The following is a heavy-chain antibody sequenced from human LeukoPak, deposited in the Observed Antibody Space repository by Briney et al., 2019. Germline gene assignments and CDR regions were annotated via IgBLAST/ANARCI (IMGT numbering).Heavy chain of an antibody. D-gene: IGHD3-22*01. J-gene: IGHJ4*02. Sequence: GGPLRLSCAASGFTFSSYSMNWVRQAPGKGLEWVSSISSSSSYIYYADSVKGRFTISRDNAKNSLYLQMNSLRAEDTAVYYCARYDSSGYCPFDYWGQGTLVTVSS. CDR2: ISSSSSYI. V-gene: IGHV3-21*01. CDR1: GFTFSSYS. CDR3: ARYDSSGYCPFDY.